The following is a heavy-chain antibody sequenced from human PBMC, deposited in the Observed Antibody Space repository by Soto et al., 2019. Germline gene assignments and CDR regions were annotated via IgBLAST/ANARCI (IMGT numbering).Heavy chain of an antibody. CDR1: RYTFTSYH. V-gene: IGHV1-46*01. Sequence: SVKVSCKASRYTFTSYHMYWVRQASGQGLERMGIINPSGGITSYPQKVQGRVTMTRDMSTSTVCMELSSLRSADTVVYYCARRDPGSYYASSGPPDAFANWG. D-gene: IGHD3-22*01. J-gene: IGHJ3*02. CDR3: ARRDPGSYYASSGPPDAFAN. CDR2: INPSGGIT.